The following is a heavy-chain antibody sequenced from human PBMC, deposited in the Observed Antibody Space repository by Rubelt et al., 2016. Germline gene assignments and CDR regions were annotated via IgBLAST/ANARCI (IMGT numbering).Heavy chain of an antibody. CDR1: GGSFSGYY. CDR2: INHSGST. Sequence: QVQLQQWGAGLLKPSETLSLTCAVYGGSFSGYYWSWIRQPPGKGLEWIGEINHSGSTNYTPSLKSRVTISVATSKNQFSLKLGSVTAADTAVYYCACASTSCYSYYYYGMDVWGQGTTVTVSS. D-gene: IGHD2-2*01. CDR3: ACASTSCYSYYYYGMDV. V-gene: IGHV4-34*01. J-gene: IGHJ6*02.